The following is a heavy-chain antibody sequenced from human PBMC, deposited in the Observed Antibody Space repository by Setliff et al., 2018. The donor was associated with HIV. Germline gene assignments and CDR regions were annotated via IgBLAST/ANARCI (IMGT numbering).Heavy chain of an antibody. CDR2: ISVYSGHT. CDR3: ARVPLGYDSSGWYYFDY. CDR1: GYMFISYG. D-gene: IGHD3-22*01. J-gene: IGHJ4*02. V-gene: IGHV1-18*01. Sequence: ASVKVSCKASGYMFISYGISWVRQAPGPGLEWMGWISVYSGHTKYAQKFQGRVTMTTDTSTSTAYMEMRDLTSDDTAVYYCARVPLGYDSSGWYYFDYWGQGTLVTVSS.